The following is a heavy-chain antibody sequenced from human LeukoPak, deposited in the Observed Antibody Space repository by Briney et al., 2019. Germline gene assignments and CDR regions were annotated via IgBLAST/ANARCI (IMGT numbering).Heavy chain of an antibody. CDR3: TTALTGYYDFWIVYGTFDY. D-gene: IGHD3-3*01. V-gene: IGHV3-23*01. J-gene: IGHJ4*02. Sequence: GGSLRLSCAASGFTFSSYAMSWVRQPPGKGLERVSAITGSGGSTYYADSVKGRYPISRDNSKNALYLQMNSLRAEDTAVYYCTTALTGYYDFWIVYGTFDYWGQGTLVTVSS. CDR2: ITGSGGST. CDR1: GFTFSSYA.